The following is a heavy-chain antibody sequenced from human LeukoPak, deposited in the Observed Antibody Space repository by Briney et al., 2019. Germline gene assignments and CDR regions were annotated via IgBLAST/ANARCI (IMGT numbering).Heavy chain of an antibody. D-gene: IGHD1-26*01. CDR3: ARDMGGSPDY. CDR2: ISANNGNT. J-gene: IGHJ4*02. V-gene: IGHV1-18*03. Sequence: ASVKVSCKTSGYTFTSFAISWVRQAPGQGLEWMGWISANNGNTNYAQRFQGRVTMTTDTSTNTAYMELRSLRSEDMTVFYCARDMGGSPDYWGQGTLVTVSS. CDR1: GYTFTSFA.